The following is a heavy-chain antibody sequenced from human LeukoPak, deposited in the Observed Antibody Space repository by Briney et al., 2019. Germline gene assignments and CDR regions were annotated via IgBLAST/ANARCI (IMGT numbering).Heavy chain of an antibody. Sequence: GGSLRLSCAASGFTFSSFAMHWVRQAPGKGLEWVAYIRYDGSNKSYADSVKGRFTISRDSSKSTLYLQMNSLRAEDTAVYYCAKDPGAHDKHFDHWGQGTLVTVSS. CDR1: GFTFSSFA. CDR2: IRYDGSNK. J-gene: IGHJ4*02. CDR3: AKDPGAHDKHFDH. V-gene: IGHV3-30*02. D-gene: IGHD3-10*01.